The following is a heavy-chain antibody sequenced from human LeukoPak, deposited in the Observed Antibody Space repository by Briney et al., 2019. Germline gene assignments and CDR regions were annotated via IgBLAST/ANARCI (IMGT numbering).Heavy chain of an antibody. V-gene: IGHV4-59*11. CDR2: IYHSGTT. Sequence: PSETLSLTCTVSGGSISSHYWSWIRQPPGKGLEWIAYIYHSGTTNYNPSLKSRVTISVDTSKNQFSLQLNSVTAADTAVYYCARDGGLVGAAFDYWGQGTLVTVSS. CDR3: ARDGGLVGAAFDY. J-gene: IGHJ4*02. CDR1: GGSISSHY. D-gene: IGHD1-26*01.